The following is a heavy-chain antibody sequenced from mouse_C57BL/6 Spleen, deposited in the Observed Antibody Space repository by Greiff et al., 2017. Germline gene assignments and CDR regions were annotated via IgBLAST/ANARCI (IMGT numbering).Heavy chain of an antibody. D-gene: IGHD1-1*01. Sequence: EVKLVESGGGLVKPGGSLKLSCAASGFTFSSYTMSWVRQTPEKRLEWVATISGGGGNTYYPDSVKGRFTISRDNAKNTLYLQMSSLRSEDTALYYCARHEDYYYGSSYLYYFDYWGQGTTLTVSS. J-gene: IGHJ2*01. V-gene: IGHV5-9*01. CDR3: ARHEDYYYGSSYLYYFDY. CDR2: ISGGGGNT. CDR1: GFTFSSYT.